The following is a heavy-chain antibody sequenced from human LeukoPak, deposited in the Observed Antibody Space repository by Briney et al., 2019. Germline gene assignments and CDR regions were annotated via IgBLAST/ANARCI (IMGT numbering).Heavy chain of an antibody. Sequence: SETLSLTCAVYGGSFSGYYWCWIRQPPGKGLEWIGEINHSGSTNYNPSLKSRVTISVDTSKNQFSLKLSSVTAADTAVYYCARRRLLWFGDPRGNYFDYWGQGTLVTVSS. V-gene: IGHV4-34*01. CDR3: ARRRLLWFGDPRGNYFDY. CDR2: INHSGST. CDR1: GGSFSGYY. J-gene: IGHJ4*02. D-gene: IGHD3-10*01.